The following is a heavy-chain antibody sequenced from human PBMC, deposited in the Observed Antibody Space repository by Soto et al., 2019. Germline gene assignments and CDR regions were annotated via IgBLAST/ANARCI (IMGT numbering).Heavy chain of an antibody. CDR1: VYRFTSYW. Sequence: PGESLKISCKASVYRFTSYWITWVRQMPGKGLEWMGKIDSSDSYTNYNPSFQGHVTISTDKSISTAYLQWSSLKASDTAMYYCARSDFGDYGGLDVWGQGTTVTVSS. CDR3: ARSDFGDYGGLDV. CDR2: IDSSDSYT. J-gene: IGHJ6*02. V-gene: IGHV5-10-1*01. D-gene: IGHD4-17*01.